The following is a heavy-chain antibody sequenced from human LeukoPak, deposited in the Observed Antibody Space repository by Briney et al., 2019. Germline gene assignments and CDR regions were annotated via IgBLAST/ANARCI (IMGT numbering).Heavy chain of an antibody. CDR2: ISAYNGNT. Sequence: GASVKVSCKASGYTFTSYGISWVRQAPGQGLEWMGWISAYNGNTKYAQKLQGRVTMTTDTSTSTAYMELRSLRSDDTAVYYCARVEGIQPWWRGMDVWGKGTTVTVSS. J-gene: IGHJ6*04. D-gene: IGHD5-18*01. CDR3: ARVEGIQPWWRGMDV. V-gene: IGHV1-18*04. CDR1: GYTFTSYG.